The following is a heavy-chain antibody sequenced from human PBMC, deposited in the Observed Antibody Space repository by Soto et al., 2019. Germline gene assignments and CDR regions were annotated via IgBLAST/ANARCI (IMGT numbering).Heavy chain of an antibody. J-gene: IGHJ6*02. V-gene: IGHV1-58*01. CDR2: LVVGTGNT. Sequence: SVKVSCKTSGFTFRSSAVQWVRQARGQRLEWIGWLVVGTGNTNYAQKFQQRVTISSDRSTNTVPMELSSLTSEDTAVYYCATGAYCSGGSCSDYYYYYCGMDLWGQGTTVTVSS. D-gene: IGHD2-15*01. CDR1: GFTFRSSA. CDR3: ATGAYCSGGSCSDYYYYYCGMDL.